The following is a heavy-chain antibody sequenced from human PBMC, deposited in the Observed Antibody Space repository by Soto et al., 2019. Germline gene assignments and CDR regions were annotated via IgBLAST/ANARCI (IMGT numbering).Heavy chain of an antibody. V-gene: IGHV5-51*01. J-gene: IGHJ4*02. D-gene: IGHD3-16*01. CDR1: GYSVTSYW. CDR2: IYPGDSDT. CDR3: ARRSPDGAGNFDY. Sequence: GESVKIAWKGYGYSVTSYWIGWVCQVPGKGLVWMVIIYPGDSDTRYSPSFQGQVTISADKSISTAYLQWSSLKASDTAMYDSARRSPDGAGNFDYWGQGTLVPVSS.